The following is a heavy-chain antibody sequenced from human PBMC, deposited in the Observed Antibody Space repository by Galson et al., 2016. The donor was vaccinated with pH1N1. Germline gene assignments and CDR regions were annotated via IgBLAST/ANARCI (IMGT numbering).Heavy chain of an antibody. CDR2: ISYDGSNK. D-gene: IGHD3-9*01. V-gene: IGHV3-30*19. J-gene: IGHJ4*02. CDR3: ATGILTGPDY. Sequence: SLRLSCAASGFTFTRHGMHWVRQAPGKGLEWVALISYDGSNKYYADSVKGRFTISRDNSKNTLYLQLTSLRAEDTAVYYCATGILTGPDYWGQGTLVTVSS. CDR1: GFTFTRHG.